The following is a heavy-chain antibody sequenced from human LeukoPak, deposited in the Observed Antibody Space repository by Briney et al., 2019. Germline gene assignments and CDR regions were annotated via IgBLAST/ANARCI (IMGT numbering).Heavy chain of an antibody. D-gene: IGHD2-21*02. CDR3: ARGASCGGDCYWEDYYFHGMDV. Sequence: SETLSLTCAVYGGSLSDFYWSWIRQPPGKGLEWIGEMHDFGSTNYNPSLKSRVALSLDTSKNQFSLRLSSVTAADTAVYFCARGASCGGDCYWEDYYFHGMDVWGQGTTVTVSS. J-gene: IGHJ6*02. V-gene: IGHV4-34*01. CDR2: MHDFGST. CDR1: GGSLSDFY.